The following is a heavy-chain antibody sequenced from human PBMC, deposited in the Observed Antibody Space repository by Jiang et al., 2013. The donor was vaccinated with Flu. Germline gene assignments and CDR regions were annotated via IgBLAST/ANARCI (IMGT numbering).Heavy chain of an antibody. Sequence: TLTCTFSGFSLSTSGVAGGWIRQPPGKALEWLALIYWDDDKRYSPSLKSRLTVTKDTSKNQVVLTMANMDPVDTATYYCAHKAVTGTFLHWGQGTLVTVSS. CDR2: IYWDDDK. CDR1: GFSLSTSGVA. CDR3: AHKAVTGTFLH. J-gene: IGHJ4*02. D-gene: IGHD6-19*01. V-gene: IGHV2-5*02.